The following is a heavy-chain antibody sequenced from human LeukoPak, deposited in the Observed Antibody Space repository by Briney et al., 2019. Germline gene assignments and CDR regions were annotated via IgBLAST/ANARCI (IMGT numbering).Heavy chain of an antibody. J-gene: IGHJ3*02. CDR1: GGSINSYY. D-gene: IGHD6-6*01. V-gene: IGHV4-59*01. Sequence: SETLSLTCTVSGGSINSYYWSWIRQPPGKGLEWIGYIYYSETINYNPSLTSRVIISLDTSKNQVPLKLTSVTAADTAVYYCVRVGGASSILSAFDIWGQGAMVTVSS. CDR2: IYYSETI. CDR3: VRVGGASSILSAFDI.